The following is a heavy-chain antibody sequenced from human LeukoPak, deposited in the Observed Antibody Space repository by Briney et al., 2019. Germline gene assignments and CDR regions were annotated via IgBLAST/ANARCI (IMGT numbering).Heavy chain of an antibody. V-gene: IGHV3-23*01. CDR2: ISDNGDRT. CDR3: ARDVRGGSDSPDF. Sequence: PGGSLRLSCVASGFTFGDYARSWVRQAPGKGLEYIGGISDNGDRTFYADSVKGRFTVSRDNSKKTLYLQMSSLRAEDTAVYYCARDVRGGSDSPDFWGQGILVTVSS. CDR1: GFTFGDYA. D-gene: IGHD1-26*01. J-gene: IGHJ4*02.